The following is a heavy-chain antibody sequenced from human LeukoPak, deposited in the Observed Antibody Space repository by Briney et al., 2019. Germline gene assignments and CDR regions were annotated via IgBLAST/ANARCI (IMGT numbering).Heavy chain of an antibody. CDR1: GGSVSSGSYY. V-gene: IGHV4-61*01. CDR2: IYYSGST. J-gene: IGHJ5*02. CDR3: ARAVDYGSEFDP. D-gene: IGHD3-10*01. Sequence: PSETLSLTCTVSGGSVSSGSYYWSWIRQPPGKGLEWIGYIYYSGSTNYNPSLKSRVTISVDTSKNQFSLKLSSVTAADTAVYYCARAVDYGSEFDPWGQGTLVTVSS.